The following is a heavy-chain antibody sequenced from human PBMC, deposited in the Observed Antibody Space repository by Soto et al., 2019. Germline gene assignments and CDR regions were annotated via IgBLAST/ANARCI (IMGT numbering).Heavy chain of an antibody. J-gene: IGHJ4*02. D-gene: IGHD6-13*01. V-gene: IGHV3-74*01. CDR2: MNSDGSSI. Sequence: EVQLVESGGGLVQPGGSLRLSCAASGFTFSSYWMHWVRQAPGKGLVWVSRMNSDGSSITYADSVKGRFTISRDSGKHTMYLQVHSLRAEDTAVYYCAREIATTGLSYFGYWGQGTLVSVSS. CDR3: AREIATTGLSYFGY. CDR1: GFTFSSYW.